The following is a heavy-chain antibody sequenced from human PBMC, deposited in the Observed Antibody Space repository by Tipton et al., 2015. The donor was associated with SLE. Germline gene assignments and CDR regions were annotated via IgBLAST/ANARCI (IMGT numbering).Heavy chain of an antibody. D-gene: IGHD6-19*01. CDR2: IDPSDSYT. V-gene: IGHV5-10-1*01. CDR1: GYSFTSYW. Sequence: VQLVQSGAEVKKPGESLRISCKGSGYSFTSYWISWVRQMPGKGLEWMGRIDPSDSYTNYSPSFQGHVTISADKSISTAYLQWSSLKASDTAMYYCARRYGSGSYDGWYFDLWGRGTLVTVSS. J-gene: IGHJ2*01. CDR3: ARRYGSGSYDGWYFDL.